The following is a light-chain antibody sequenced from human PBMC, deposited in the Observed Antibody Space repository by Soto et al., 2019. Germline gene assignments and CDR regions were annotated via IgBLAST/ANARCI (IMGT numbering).Light chain of an antibody. J-gene: IGLJ1*01. CDR1: SSNIEAGYE. CDR2: GNT. CDR3: QSYDTSLRGSV. V-gene: IGLV1-40*01. Sequence: QSVLTQPPSVSGAPGQRVTISCTGSSSNIEAGYEVHWYQQLPGTAPKLLIFGNTNRPSGVPDRFSGSKSGTSASLAITGLQAEDEADYYCQSYDTSLRGSVFGIGTKVTVL.